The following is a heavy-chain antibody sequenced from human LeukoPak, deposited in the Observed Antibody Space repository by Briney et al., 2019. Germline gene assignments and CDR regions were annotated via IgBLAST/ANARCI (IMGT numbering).Heavy chain of an antibody. D-gene: IGHD3-22*01. CDR3: ARGHDYDSSVAY. CDR2: INHSGST. Sequence: PSETLSLTCAVYGGSFSGYYWSWIRQPPGKGLEWIGEINHSGSTNYNPSLKSRVTISVDTSKNQFSLKLSSVTAADTAVYYCARGHDYDSSVAYWGQGTLVTVSS. CDR1: GGSFSGYY. V-gene: IGHV4-34*01. J-gene: IGHJ4*02.